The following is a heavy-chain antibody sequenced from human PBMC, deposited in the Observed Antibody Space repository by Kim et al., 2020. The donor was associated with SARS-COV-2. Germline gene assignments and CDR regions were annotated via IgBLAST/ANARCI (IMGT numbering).Heavy chain of an antibody. Sequence: YADPVQGRFTISRDNSKNTLYLQMNSLRAEDTAVYYCAKDSGGIVGATDYWGQGTLVTVSS. D-gene: IGHD1-26*01. CDR3: AKDSGGIVGATDY. V-gene: IGHV3-23*03. J-gene: IGHJ4*02.